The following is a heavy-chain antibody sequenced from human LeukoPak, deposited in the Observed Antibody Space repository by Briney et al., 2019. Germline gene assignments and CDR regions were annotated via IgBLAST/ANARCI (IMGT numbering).Heavy chain of an antibody. D-gene: IGHD1-1*01. CDR1: GFTFSNYA. Sequence: PGGSLRLSCAASGFTFSNYAMSWVRQAPGKGLEWVSAISGSGESTYYADSVKGRFTISRDNSKNTLYLQMNSLRAEDTAVYYCARDFEAGNYYYYGMDVWGQGTTVTVSS. V-gene: IGHV3-23*01. CDR2: ISGSGEST. CDR3: ARDFEAGNYYYYGMDV. J-gene: IGHJ6*02.